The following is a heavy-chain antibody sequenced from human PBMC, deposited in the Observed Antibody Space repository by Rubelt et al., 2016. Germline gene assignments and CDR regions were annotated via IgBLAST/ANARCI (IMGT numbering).Heavy chain of an antibody. CDR2: IWYDGSDQ. CDR1: GFTFSRFG. Sequence: QVQLVESGGGVVQPGRSLTLSCEASGFTFSRFGIHWVRQAPGKGLEWVALIWYDGSDQYYADSVKGRFTISRDDSKKTVYLQMNSLRVEDTAVYYCAKVTPYWGQGILVTVSS. CDR3: AKVTPY. V-gene: IGHV3-33*06. J-gene: IGHJ4*02.